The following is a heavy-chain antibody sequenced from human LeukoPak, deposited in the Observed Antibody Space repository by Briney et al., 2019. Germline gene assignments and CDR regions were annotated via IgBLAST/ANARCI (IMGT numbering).Heavy chain of an antibody. CDR3: ARGLLGAVTTFDY. CDR1: EFTLSSYW. V-gene: IGHV3-7*03. J-gene: IGHJ4*02. CDR2: IKHDGSEK. D-gene: IGHD4-11*01. Sequence: GGSLRLSCAAPEFTLSSYWMSWVRQPPGSGLEWVATIKHDGSEKYYGDSVKGRFTLSRDNVDNSLYPQMNSLRAEDTAVYYCARGLLGAVTTFDYWGQGTLVTVSS.